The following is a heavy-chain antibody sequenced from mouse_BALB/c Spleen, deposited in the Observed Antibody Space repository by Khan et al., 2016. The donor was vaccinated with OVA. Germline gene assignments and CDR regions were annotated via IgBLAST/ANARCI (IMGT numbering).Heavy chain of an antibody. Sequence: VQLQQSGPELEKPGASVKVSCKASGYAFTSYIMYWVKQSHGKGLEWIGYIDPYNGGTSYNQKFKGRATLTVDKSATTAYMHLNSLKSEDSAVYYWARGGYGGFAYWGQGTLVTVSA. CDR3: ARGGYGGFAY. D-gene: IGHD2-2*01. J-gene: IGHJ3*01. V-gene: IGHV1S135*01. CDR1: GYAFTSYI. CDR2: IDPYNGGT.